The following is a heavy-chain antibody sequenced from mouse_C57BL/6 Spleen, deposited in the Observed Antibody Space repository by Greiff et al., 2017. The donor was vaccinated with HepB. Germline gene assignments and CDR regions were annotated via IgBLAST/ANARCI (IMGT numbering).Heavy chain of an antibody. V-gene: IGHV1-50*01. CDR1: GYTFTSYW. J-gene: IGHJ2*01. CDR2: IDPSDSYT. Sequence: VQLQQPGAELVKPGASVKLSCKASGYTFTSYWMQWVKQRPGQGLEWIGEIDPSDSYTNYNQKSKGKATLTVDTSSSTAYMQLSSLTSEDSAVYYCARDDYFDYWGQGTTLTVSS. CDR3: ARDDYFDY.